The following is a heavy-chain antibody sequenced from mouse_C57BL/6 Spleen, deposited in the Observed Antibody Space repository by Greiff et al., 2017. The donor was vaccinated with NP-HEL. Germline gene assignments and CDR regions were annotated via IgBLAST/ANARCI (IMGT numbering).Heavy chain of an antibody. J-gene: IGHJ3*01. CDR3: ARNGRITTVVATEGFAY. Sequence: QVQLQQPGAELVKPGASVKMSCKASGYTFTSYWITWVKQRPGQGLEWIGDIYPGSGSTNYNEKFKSKATLTVDTSSSTAYMQLSSLTSEDSAVYYCARNGRITTVVATEGFAYWGQGTLVTVSA. D-gene: IGHD1-1*01. CDR2: IYPGSGST. V-gene: IGHV1-55*01. CDR1: GYTFTSYW.